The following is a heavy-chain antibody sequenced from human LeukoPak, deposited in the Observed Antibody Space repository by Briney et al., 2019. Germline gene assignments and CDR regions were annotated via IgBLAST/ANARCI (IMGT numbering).Heavy chain of an antibody. CDR3: ATGRAFDI. CDR2: ISGSGGST. J-gene: IGHJ3*02. CDR1: GFTFGSYA. Sequence: GASLRLSCAASGFTFGSYAMSWVRQAPGKGLEWVSVISGSGGSTYYADSVKGRFTISRDNSKNTLYLEMNSLRAEDTAVYYCATGRAFDIWGQGTMVTVSS. D-gene: IGHD3-10*01. V-gene: IGHV3-23*01.